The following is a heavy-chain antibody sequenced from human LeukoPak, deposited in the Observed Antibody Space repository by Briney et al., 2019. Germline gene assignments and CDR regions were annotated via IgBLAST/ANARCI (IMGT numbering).Heavy chain of an antibody. J-gene: IGHJ4*02. V-gene: IGHV6-1*01. Sequence: SHTLSLTCAISGDSVSSNSATWNWIRQSPSRGLEWLGRTYYRSNWYNDYAESVKGRITIHSDTSNDQFSLQLNSVTPEDTAVYYCARDLAGFGGYSYGMVDYWGQGTLVTVSS. D-gene: IGHD5-18*01. CDR2: TYYRSNWYN. CDR3: ARDLAGFGGYSYGMVDY. CDR1: GDSVSSNSAT.